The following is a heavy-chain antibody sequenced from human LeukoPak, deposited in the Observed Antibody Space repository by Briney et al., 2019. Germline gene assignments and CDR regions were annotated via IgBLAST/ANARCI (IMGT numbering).Heavy chain of an antibody. Sequence: GSLRLSCAASGFAFNSYAMTWVRQAPGKGLEWVSAISGSGDNTYYADSVKGRFTISRDNSKNMQYLQMNSLRVEDTAVYYCANGKPQYDSGWPRGTFWGQGTLVTVSS. V-gene: IGHV3-23*01. CDR1: GFAFNSYA. CDR3: ANGKPQYDSGWPRGTF. CDR2: ISGSGDNT. J-gene: IGHJ4*02. D-gene: IGHD6-19*01.